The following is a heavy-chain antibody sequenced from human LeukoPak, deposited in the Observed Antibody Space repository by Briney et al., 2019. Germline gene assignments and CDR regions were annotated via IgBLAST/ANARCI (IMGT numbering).Heavy chain of an antibody. CDR2: INPSGGST. V-gene: IGHV1-46*03. CDR3: TRDSYSGYDRSLGY. D-gene: IGHD5-12*01. CDR1: GYTFTIYY. J-gene: IGHJ4*02. Sequence: ASVKVSCKPSGYTFTIYYIHWVRQAPGQGLEWMGIINPSGGSTSYAQKFQGRVTMTRDTSTSTVYMELSSLRSEDTAMYYCTRDSYSGYDRSLGYWGQGTLVTVSS.